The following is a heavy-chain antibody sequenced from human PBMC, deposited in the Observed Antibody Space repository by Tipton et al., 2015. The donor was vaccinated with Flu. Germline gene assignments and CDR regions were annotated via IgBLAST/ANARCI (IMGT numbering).Heavy chain of an antibody. CDR3: ARVGYSTGDFDY. J-gene: IGHJ4*02. D-gene: IGHD2-21*01. V-gene: IGHV4-30-2*01. CDR2: ISHSGST. CDR1: GGSISSGGYS. Sequence: LRLSCAVSGGSISSGGYSWSWIRQPPGKGLEWIGYISHSGSTHYNPSLKSRVTISVDRSKNQFSLKLNSVTAADTAVYYCARVGYSTGDFDYWGQGSLVTVSS.